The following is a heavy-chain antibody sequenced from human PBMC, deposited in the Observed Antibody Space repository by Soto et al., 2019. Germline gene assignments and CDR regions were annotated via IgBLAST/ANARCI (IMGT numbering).Heavy chain of an antibody. CDR2: ISGSGGST. V-gene: IGHV3-23*01. CDR1: GFTFSSYA. D-gene: IGHD3-22*01. Sequence: GGSLRLSCAASGFTFSSYAMSWVRQAPGKGLEWVSAISGSGGSTYYADSVKGRFTISRDNAKNSLYLQMNSLRAEDTAVYYCARDRGYYYDSSGYYGPYYYGLDVWGQGTTVTVSS. J-gene: IGHJ6*02. CDR3: ARDRGYYYDSSGYYGPYYYGLDV.